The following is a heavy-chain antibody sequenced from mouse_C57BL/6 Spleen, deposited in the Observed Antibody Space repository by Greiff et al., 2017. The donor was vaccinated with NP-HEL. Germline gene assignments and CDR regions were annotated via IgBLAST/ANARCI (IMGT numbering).Heavy chain of an antibody. V-gene: IGHV5-9-1*02. CDR3: TRAAYYSNYGAD. D-gene: IGHD2-5*01. CDR1: GFTFSSYA. Sequence: EVMLVESGEGLVKPGGSLKLSCAASGFTFSSYAMSWVRQTPEKRLEWVAYISSGGDYIYYADTVKGRFTISRDNARNTLYLQMSSLKSEDTAMYYCTRAAYYSNYGADWGKGTLVTVSA. J-gene: IGHJ3*01. CDR2: ISSGGDYI.